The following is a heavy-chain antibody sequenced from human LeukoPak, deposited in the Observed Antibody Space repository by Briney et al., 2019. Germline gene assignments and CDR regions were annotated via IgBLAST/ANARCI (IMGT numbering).Heavy chain of an antibody. Sequence: GGSLRLSCAASGFTFSSYWMHWVRQAPGKGLEWVSVIYSGGSTYYADSVKGRFTISRDNSKNTLYLQMNSLRAEDTAVYYCARVRWLALDYWGQGTLVTVSS. CDR3: ARVRWLALDY. D-gene: IGHD6-19*01. CDR2: IYSGGST. V-gene: IGHV3-53*01. CDR1: GFTFSSYW. J-gene: IGHJ4*02.